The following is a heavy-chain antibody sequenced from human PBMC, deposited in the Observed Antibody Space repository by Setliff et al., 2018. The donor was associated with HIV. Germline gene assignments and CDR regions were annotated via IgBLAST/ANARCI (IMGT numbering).Heavy chain of an antibody. Sequence: SVKVSCKASGFTFTSSAMQWVRQARGQRLEWIGWIVVGRDNTNYAQKFQERVTITRGLSTSTAYMELSSLRSEDTAVYYCAAASNRRVRGVNLHYYYMDVWGKGTTVTVSS. CDR2: IVVGRDNT. CDR3: AAASNRRVRGVNLHYYYMDV. J-gene: IGHJ6*03. CDR1: GFTFTSSA. D-gene: IGHD3-10*01. V-gene: IGHV1-58*02.